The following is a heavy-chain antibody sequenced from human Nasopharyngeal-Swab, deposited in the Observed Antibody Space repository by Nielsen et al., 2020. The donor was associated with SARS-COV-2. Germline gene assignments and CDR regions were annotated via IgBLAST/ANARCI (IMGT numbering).Heavy chain of an antibody. D-gene: IGHD5-18*01. J-gene: IGHJ6*03. CDR2: IYYSGGT. CDR1: GGSISSYY. CDR3: ARDAYGYGGYMDV. V-gene: IGHV4-59*01. Sequence: SETLSLTCTVPGGSISSYYWSWIRQPPGKGLEWIGYIYYSGGTDYNPSFKSRVTISVDTSRTQFSLRLTSVTAADTAVYYCARDAYGYGGYMDVWGKGTTVTVSS.